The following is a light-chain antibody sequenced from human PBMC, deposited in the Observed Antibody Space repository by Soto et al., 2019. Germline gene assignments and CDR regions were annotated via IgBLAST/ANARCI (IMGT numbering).Light chain of an antibody. V-gene: IGLV2-14*02. J-gene: IGLJ2*01. Sequence: QSALTQPASVSGSPGQSITISCTGTSSDVGNYNLVSWYQQHPGKAPKLMIYDVSNRPSGVSNRFSGSKSGNTASLTISGLQTEDEADYYCSSYASSSILFGGGTQLTVL. CDR1: SSDVGNYNL. CDR3: SSYASSSIL. CDR2: DVS.